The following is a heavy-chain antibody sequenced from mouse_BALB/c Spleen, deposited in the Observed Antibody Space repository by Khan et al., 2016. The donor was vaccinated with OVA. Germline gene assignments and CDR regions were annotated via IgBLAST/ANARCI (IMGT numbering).Heavy chain of an antibody. D-gene: IGHD2-14*01. J-gene: IGHJ3*01. V-gene: IGHV1-4*01. CDR2: INPSSGYT. CDR3: ARDGAYYRNDGWFAY. Sequence: QMQLEVSGAELARPGASVKMSCKASGYTFTSYTIHWIKQRPGQGLEWIGYINPSSGYTNYNQKFKDKATLTADKSSTTAYMQLSSLTSDDSAVYYCARDGAYYRNDGWFAYWGQGTLVTVSA. CDR1: GYTFTSYT.